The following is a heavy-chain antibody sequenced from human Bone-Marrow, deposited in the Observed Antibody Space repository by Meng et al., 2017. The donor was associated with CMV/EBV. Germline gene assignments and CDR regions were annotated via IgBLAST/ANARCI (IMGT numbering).Heavy chain of an antibody. J-gene: IGHJ4*02. CDR3: ATSSGDTRTIYY. Sequence: SCAASGFTFRSYGMHWVRQAPGKGLEWVAFIRYDGSNKYYADSVKGRFTISRDNSKNTLYLQMNSLRAEDTAVYYCATSSGDTRTIYYWGQGTLVTVSS. V-gene: IGHV3-30*02. CDR2: IRYDGSNK. D-gene: IGHD3-3*01. CDR1: GFTFRSYG.